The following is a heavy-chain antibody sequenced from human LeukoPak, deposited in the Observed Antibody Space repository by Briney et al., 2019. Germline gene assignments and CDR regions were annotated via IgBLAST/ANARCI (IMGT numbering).Heavy chain of an antibody. J-gene: IGHJ6*02. CDR3: ARDMQYSSGWFTSNYYGMDV. CDR1: GGSISSGGYS. CDR2: IYHSGST. Sequence: SQTLSLTCAVSGGSISSGGYSWSWIRQPPGKGLEWIGYIYHSGSTYYNPSLKSRVTISVDTSKNQFSLKLSSVTAADTAVYYCARDMQYSSGWFTSNYYGMDVWGQGTTVTVSS. D-gene: IGHD6-19*01. V-gene: IGHV4-30-2*01.